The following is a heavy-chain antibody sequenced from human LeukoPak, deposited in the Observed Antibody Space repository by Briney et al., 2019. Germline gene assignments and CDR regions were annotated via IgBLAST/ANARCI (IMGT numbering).Heavy chain of an antibody. Sequence: HPGGSLRLSCVASGFTFSNYGMHWVRQAPGKGLEWVAVISYDGSNKYYADSVKGRFTISRDNSKNTLYLQMNSLRAEDTAVYYCASLSYYYDSSGYYPPYYYYGMDVWGQGTTVTVSS. V-gene: IGHV3-30*03. J-gene: IGHJ6*02. CDR1: GFTFSNYG. CDR2: ISYDGSNK. D-gene: IGHD3-22*01. CDR3: ASLSYYYDSSGYYPPYYYYGMDV.